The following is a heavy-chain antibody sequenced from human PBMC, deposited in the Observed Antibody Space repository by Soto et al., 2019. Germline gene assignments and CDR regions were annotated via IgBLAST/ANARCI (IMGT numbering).Heavy chain of an antibody. CDR3: ARGLLEVMVPFDH. V-gene: IGHV3-30-3*01. D-gene: IGHD2-8*02. Sequence: QVQLVESGGGVVQPGRSLRLSCAASGFKFNTYTFNWVRQAPGKGLEWVAIISPDGSKTNYPDALKGRFTISRYNSNNKVFLQMNSLTTEDTAIYFCARGLLEVMVPFDHWGQGTLVTVS. CDR1: GFKFNTYT. CDR2: ISPDGSKT. J-gene: IGHJ4*02.